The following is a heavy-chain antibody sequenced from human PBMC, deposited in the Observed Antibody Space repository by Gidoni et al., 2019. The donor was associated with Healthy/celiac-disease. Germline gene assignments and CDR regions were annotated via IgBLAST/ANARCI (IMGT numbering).Heavy chain of an antibody. J-gene: IGHJ3*02. CDR2: IIPILGIA. CDR1: GGTFSSYA. CDR3: AREDLQYYYDSSGYYHESNAFDI. D-gene: IGHD3-22*01. Sequence: QVQLVQSGAEVKKPGSSVKVSCKASGGTFSSYAISWVRQAPGQGLEWMGRIIPILGIANYAQKFQGRVTITEDKSTSTAYMELSSLRSEDTAVYYCAREDLQYYYDSSGYYHESNAFDIWGQGTVVTVSS. V-gene: IGHV1-69*09.